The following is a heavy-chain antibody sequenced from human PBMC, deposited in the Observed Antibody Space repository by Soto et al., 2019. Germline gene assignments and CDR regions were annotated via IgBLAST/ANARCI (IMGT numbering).Heavy chain of an antibody. CDR2: IYPSGST. Sequence: QVQLQESGPGLVKPSETLSLTCTVSGGSISSYYWSWIRQSAGKGLEWIGRIYPSGSTSYNPSLKGRVTMSADTSKNHFSLKLTSVTAADTAVFYCARDRTAAGPSNWFDPWGQGTLVTVYS. J-gene: IGHJ5*02. V-gene: IGHV4-4*07. D-gene: IGHD6-13*01. CDR1: GGSISSYY. CDR3: ARDRTAAGPSNWFDP.